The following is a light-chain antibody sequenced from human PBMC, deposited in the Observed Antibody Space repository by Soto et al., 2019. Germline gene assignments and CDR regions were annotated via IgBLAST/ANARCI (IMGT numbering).Light chain of an antibody. CDR1: QSVSNN. J-gene: IGKJ1*01. Sequence: EIVMTQSPATLSVSPGERATLSCRASQSVSNNLAWYQQKPAQVPRLLIYGASTRATGIPARFSGSGSGTEFTLTISSLQSEDFAVYYCRQYNTWPWTFGQGTKV. CDR2: GAS. V-gene: IGKV3-15*01. CDR3: RQYNTWPWT.